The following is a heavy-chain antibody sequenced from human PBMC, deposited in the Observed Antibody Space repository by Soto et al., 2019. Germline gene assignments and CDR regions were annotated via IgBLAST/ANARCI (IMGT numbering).Heavy chain of an antibody. CDR2: ISYDGSNK. V-gene: IGHV3-30-3*01. Sequence: PGVSLRLCCAASGVTFSSYAVHWVRQAPGKGLDWVAVISYDGSNKYYADSVKGRFTISRDNSKNTLYLQMNSLRAEDTAVYYCARGLGYCTNGVCYDDWFDPWGQGTLVTVSS. CDR1: GVTFSSYA. D-gene: IGHD2-8*01. J-gene: IGHJ5*02. CDR3: ARGLGYCTNGVCYDDWFDP.